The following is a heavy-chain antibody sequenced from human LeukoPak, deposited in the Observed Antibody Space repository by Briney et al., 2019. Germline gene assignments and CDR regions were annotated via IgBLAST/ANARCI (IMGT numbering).Heavy chain of an antibody. Sequence: GGSLRLSCAAFGFTFSDYYMSWIRQAPGKGLEWVSYISSSGSTIYYADSVKGRFTISRDNAKNSLYLQMNSLRAEDTAVYYCARVGAVAPALFYMYVWGKGTTVTVSS. CDR1: GFTFSDYY. CDR3: ARVGAVAPALFYMYV. D-gene: IGHD6-19*01. CDR2: ISSSGSTI. J-gene: IGHJ6*03. V-gene: IGHV3-11*01.